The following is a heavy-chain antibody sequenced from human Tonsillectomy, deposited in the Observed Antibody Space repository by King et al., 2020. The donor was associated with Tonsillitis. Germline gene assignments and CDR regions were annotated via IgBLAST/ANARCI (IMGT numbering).Heavy chain of an antibody. J-gene: IGHJ3*02. CDR2: ISRRRRYI. Sequence: VQLVESGGGLVKPGGSLRRSCATSGLTFSDHDMNWVRQAPGKGMEGFSSISRRRRYIYFGESVKGRFTVSRDNAKNSLYLQMNSLRDEDTAVYYCAKDKGAGYYDSSRGAFDKWGPGTRVTVSS. CDR3: AKDKGAGYYDSSRGAFDK. CDR1: GLTFSDHD. V-gene: IGHV3-21*06. D-gene: IGHD3-22*01.